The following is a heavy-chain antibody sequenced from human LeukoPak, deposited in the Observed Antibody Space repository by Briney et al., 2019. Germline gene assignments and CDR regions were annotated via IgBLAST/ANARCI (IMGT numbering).Heavy chain of an antibody. D-gene: IGHD2-21*02. Sequence: PGGSLRLSCAASGFTFDDYGMSWVRQAPGKGLEWVSGINWNGGSTGYADSVKGRFTISRDNAKNSLYLQMNSLRAEDTAVYYCASGYCGGACQLGGVDMWGQGTMVTVSS. J-gene: IGHJ3*02. V-gene: IGHV3-20*04. CDR1: GFTFDDYG. CDR2: INWNGGST. CDR3: ASGYCGGACQLGGVDM.